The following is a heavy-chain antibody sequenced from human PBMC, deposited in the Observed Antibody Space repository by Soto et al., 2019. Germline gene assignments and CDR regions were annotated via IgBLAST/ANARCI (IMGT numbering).Heavy chain of an antibody. Sequence: QSQTLSLTCAISGDSVSSNSAAWNWIRQSPSRGLEWLGRTYYRSKWYNDYAVSVKSRITINPDTSKNQFSLQLNSVTPEDTAVYYCARSYSSGYYPNPHFDYWGQGTLVTVSS. CDR1: GDSVSSNSAA. V-gene: IGHV6-1*01. CDR3: ARSYSSGYYPNPHFDY. CDR2: TYYRSKWYN. J-gene: IGHJ4*02. D-gene: IGHD3-22*01.